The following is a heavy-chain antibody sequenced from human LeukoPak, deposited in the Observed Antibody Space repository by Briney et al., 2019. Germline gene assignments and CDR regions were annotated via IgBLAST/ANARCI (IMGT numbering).Heavy chain of an antibody. CDR1: GFTFSGYA. D-gene: IGHD6-19*01. CDR3: AKRPQRGSGWYYYFDY. J-gene: IGHJ4*02. V-gene: IGHV3-23*01. CDR2: ISGSGGST. Sequence: GGSLRLSCAASGFTFSGYAMTWVRQGPGKGLEWVSIISGSGGSTYYADSVKGRFTISRDNSKNTLYLQMNSLRAEDTAVYYCAKRPQRGSGWYYYFDYWGQGTLVTVSS.